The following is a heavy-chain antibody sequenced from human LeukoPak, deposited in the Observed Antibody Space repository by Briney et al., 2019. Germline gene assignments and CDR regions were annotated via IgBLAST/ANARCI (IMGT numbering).Heavy chain of an antibody. V-gene: IGHV4-59*01. J-gene: IGHJ4*02. D-gene: IGHD4-23*01. CDR1: GGSISSYY. CDR3: ARDNYGGNSGFDY. CDR2: IYYSGST. Sequence: SETLSLTCTVSGGSISSYYWSWIRQPPGKGLEWIGYIYYSGSTNYSPSLKSRVTTSVDTSKNQFSLKLSSVTAADTAVYYCARDNYGGNSGFDYWGQGTLVTVSS.